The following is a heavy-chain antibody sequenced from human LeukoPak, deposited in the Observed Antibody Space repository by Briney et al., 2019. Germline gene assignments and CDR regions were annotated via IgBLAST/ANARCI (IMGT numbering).Heavy chain of an antibody. J-gene: IGHJ4*02. CDR3: ARSDRDGYNALDY. CDR2: VDPRDSYT. CDR1: GYSFTNYC. Sequence: GDSLKISCKTSGYSFTNYCITWVRQMPGKGLRWMGTVDPRDSYTNYSPSFQGHVTISADKSISTAYLQWSSLKASDTAMYYCARSDRDGYNALDYWGQGTLVTVSS. V-gene: IGHV5-10-1*01. D-gene: IGHD5-24*01.